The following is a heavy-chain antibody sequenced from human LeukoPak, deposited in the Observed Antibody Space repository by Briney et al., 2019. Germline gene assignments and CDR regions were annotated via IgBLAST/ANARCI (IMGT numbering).Heavy chain of an antibody. Sequence: SETLSLICNVSGDSVSSGYWSWIRQSPGRGLEWIGFIQDSGITDYNPSLKSRLYMSVDISKNQFSLNLRSVTAADKAVYYCAGRGHRYSRDWGQGILVTISS. CDR1: GDSVSSGY. V-gene: IGHV4-4*09. D-gene: IGHD2-15*01. CDR2: IQDSGIT. CDR3: AGRGHRYSRD. J-gene: IGHJ1*01.